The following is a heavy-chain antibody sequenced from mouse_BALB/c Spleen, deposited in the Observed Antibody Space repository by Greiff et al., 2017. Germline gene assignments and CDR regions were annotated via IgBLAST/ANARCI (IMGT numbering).Heavy chain of an antibody. D-gene: IGHD1-2*01. CDR1: GYTFTSYW. CDR3: AKGFTTATYYAMDY. Sequence: QVQLQQPGAELVKPGAPVKLSCKASGYTFTSYWMNWVKQRPGRGLEWIGRIDPSDSETHYNQKFKDKATLTVDKSSSTAYIQLSSLTSEDSAVYYCAKGFTTATYYAMDYWGQGTSVTVSS. V-gene: IGHV1-69*02. J-gene: IGHJ4*01. CDR2: IDPSDSET.